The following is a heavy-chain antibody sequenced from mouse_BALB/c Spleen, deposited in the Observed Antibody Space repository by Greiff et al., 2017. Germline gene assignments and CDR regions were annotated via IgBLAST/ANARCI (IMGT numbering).Heavy chain of an antibody. CDR2: IDPANGNT. CDR1: GFNIKDTY. J-gene: IGHJ4*01. CDR3: ADGTSWDDYAMDY. D-gene: IGHD4-1*01. V-gene: IGHV14-3*02. Sequence: VQLQQSGAELVKPGASVKLSCTASGFNIKDTYMHWVKQRPEQGLEWIGRIDPANGNTKYDPKFQGKATITADTSSNTAYLQLSSLTSEDTAVYYCADGTSWDDYAMDYWGQGTSVNVSS.